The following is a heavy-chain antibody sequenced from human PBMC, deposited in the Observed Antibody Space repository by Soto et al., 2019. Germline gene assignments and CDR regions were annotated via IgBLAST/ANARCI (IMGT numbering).Heavy chain of an antibody. CDR3: ARDDSGFSGSHYIDYFNY. V-gene: IGHV1-46*01. Sequence: ASVKVSCKASGYTFTSYYMHWVRQDPGQGLEWMGIINPSGGSTSYAQKFQGRVTFTRDTSAGTVYMQLSSLTSEDTAVYYCARDDSGFSGSHYIDYFNYWGQGALVTVSS. CDR1: GYTFTSYY. J-gene: IGHJ4*02. CDR2: INPSGGST. D-gene: IGHD1-26*01.